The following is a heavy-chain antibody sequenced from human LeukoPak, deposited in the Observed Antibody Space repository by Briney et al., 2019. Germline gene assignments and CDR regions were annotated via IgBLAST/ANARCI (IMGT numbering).Heavy chain of an antibody. V-gene: IGHV4-39*01. CDR2: IDYSGST. CDR3: ARRSVAIVFDY. Sequence: SETLSLTCTVSGDSISGTSYYWGWIRQPPGKGLEWIGSIDYSGSTYYNPSLKSRVTISVDTSKNQFSLKLTSVTVTDTAVYYCARRSVAIVFDYWGQGTLVTVSS. D-gene: IGHD2-2*03. CDR1: GDSISGTSYY. J-gene: IGHJ4*02.